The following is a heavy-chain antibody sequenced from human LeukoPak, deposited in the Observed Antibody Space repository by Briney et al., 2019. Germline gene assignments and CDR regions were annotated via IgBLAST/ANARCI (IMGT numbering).Heavy chain of an antibody. CDR1: GGSISSYY. J-gene: IGHJ1*01. Sequence: SETLSLTCTVSGGSISSYYWSWIRQPPGKGLEWTGYIYYSGSTNYNPSLKSRVTISVDTSKNQFSLKLSSVTAADTAVYYCARAELGYYDSSGYYYSEYFQHWGQGTLVTVSS. CDR3: ARAELGYYDSSGYYYSEYFQH. V-gene: IGHV4-59*01. D-gene: IGHD3-22*01. CDR2: IYYSGST.